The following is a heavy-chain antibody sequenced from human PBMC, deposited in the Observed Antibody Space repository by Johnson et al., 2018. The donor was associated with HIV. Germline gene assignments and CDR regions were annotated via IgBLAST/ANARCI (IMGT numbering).Heavy chain of an antibody. CDR3: ARDPGVVEAPRSRVDAFYI. CDR1: GFTFSRYW. CDR2: IKQDGSEK. J-gene: IGHJ3*02. V-gene: IGHV3-7*05. Sequence: MQLVESGGGLVQPGGSLRLSCAASGFTFSRYWMSWVRQAPGKGLEWVANIKQDGSEKYYVDSVKGSFTISRDNAKNSLYLHMNRLRAEDTAVYCCARDPGVVEAPRSRVDAFYIWGQGTMVTVSS. D-gene: IGHD2-15*01.